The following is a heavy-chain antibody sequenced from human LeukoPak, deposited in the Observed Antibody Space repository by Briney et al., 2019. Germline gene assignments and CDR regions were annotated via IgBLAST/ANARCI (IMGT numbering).Heavy chain of an antibody. V-gene: IGHV1-69*13. CDR2: IIPIFGTA. D-gene: IGHD5-24*01. CDR1: GGTFSSYG. Sequence: ASVKVSCKASGGTFSSYGINWVRQAPGQGLEWMGGIIPIFGTANYAQKFQGRVTITADESTSTAYMELSSLRSEDTAVYYCAAVEMATIDAFDIWGQETMVTVSS. J-gene: IGHJ3*02. CDR3: AAVEMATIDAFDI.